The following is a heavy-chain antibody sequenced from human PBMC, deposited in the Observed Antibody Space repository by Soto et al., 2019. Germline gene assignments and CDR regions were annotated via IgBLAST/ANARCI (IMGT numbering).Heavy chain of an antibody. V-gene: IGHV4-59*08. D-gene: IGHD3-10*01. J-gene: IGHJ6*02. Sequence: SETLSLTCTVSGSSISSYYWSWIRQPPGKGLEWIGYVHDSWGPHYNPSLKSRVAISLGTSKSQFSLKLTSVTATDTAVYYCGRQGFGALQGLVDVWGQGTTVTVSS. CDR1: GSSISSYY. CDR3: GRQGFGALQGLVDV. CDR2: VHDSWGP.